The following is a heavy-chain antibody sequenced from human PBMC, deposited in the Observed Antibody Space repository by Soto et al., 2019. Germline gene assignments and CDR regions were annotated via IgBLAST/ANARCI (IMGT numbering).Heavy chain of an antibody. D-gene: IGHD5-12*01. Sequence: EVHLVESGGGLLQPGGSLRLSCAASGLIFSSYIMNWVRQAPGKGLEWVSYIDSSSSDIYYADSVRGRFTISRDNAKKSMFLQMNSLRAEVTAVYYCARDRPVDVVPTIPTYYYYMDVWGKGTTVTVSS. J-gene: IGHJ6*03. CDR1: GLIFSSYI. CDR2: IDSSSSDI. V-gene: IGHV3-48*01. CDR3: ARDRPVDVVPTIPTYYYYMDV.